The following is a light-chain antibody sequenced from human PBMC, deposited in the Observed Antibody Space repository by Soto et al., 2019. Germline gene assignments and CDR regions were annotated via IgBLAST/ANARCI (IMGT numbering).Light chain of an antibody. J-gene: IGKJ1*01. Sequence: DIQMTQSPSTLSGSVGDRVTITCRASQTICSWLAWYQQKPGKAPKLLIYKASTLKSGVPSRFSGSGAGTEFTLTISSLQPDDFASYYCQHYNSYSEAFGQGTNVELK. CDR3: QHYNSYSEA. CDR2: KAS. V-gene: IGKV1-5*03. CDR1: QTICSW.